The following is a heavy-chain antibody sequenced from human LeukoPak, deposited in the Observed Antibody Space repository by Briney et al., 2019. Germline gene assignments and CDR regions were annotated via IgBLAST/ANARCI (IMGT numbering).Heavy chain of an antibody. CDR2: MNPNSGNT. CDR3: ARPGRKSTSPTDY. J-gene: IGHJ4*02. Sequence: GASVKVSCKASGYTFTSYDINWVPQATGQGLGWMGWMNPNSGNTGYAQKFQGRVTMTRNTSISTAYMELSSLRSEDTAVYYCARPGRKSTSPTDYWGQGTLVTVSS. CDR1: GYTFTSYD. D-gene: IGHD2-2*01. V-gene: IGHV1-8*01.